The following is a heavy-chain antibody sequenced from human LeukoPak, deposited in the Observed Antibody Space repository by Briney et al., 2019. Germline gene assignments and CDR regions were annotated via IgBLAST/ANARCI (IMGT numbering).Heavy chain of an antibody. D-gene: IGHD4-17*01. CDR3: ARETEGVTVTTFDY. CDR2: IKQDGSEK. V-gene: IGHV3-7*01. CDR1: GFTFSSYW. J-gene: IGHJ4*02. Sequence: GGSLRLSCAASGFTFSSYWMSWVRQAPGKGLEWVANIKQDGSEKYYVDSVKGRFTISRDNAKNSLYLQMNSLRAEDTAVYYCARETEGVTVTTFDYWGQGTLVTVSS.